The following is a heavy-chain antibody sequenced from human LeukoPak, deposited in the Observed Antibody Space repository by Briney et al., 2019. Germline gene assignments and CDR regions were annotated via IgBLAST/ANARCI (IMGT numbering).Heavy chain of an antibody. CDR3: AKDPYRVVFATGNYLDP. CDR1: GFAFSRHG. CDR2: ISSDETNI. Sequence: QPGGSLRLSCAASGFAFSRHGMHWVRQAPGKGLEWVAVISSDETNIRYGDSVRGRFTVSRDNAKNTVYLQMNSLGADDTAVYYCAKDPYRVVFATGNYLDPWGQGTLVTVSS. J-gene: IGHJ5*02. V-gene: IGHV3-30*18. D-gene: IGHD2-15*01.